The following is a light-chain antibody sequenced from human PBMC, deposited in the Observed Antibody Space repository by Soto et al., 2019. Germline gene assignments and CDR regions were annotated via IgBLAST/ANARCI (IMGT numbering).Light chain of an antibody. CDR3: QQSGSWPQLT. V-gene: IGKV3-11*01. CDR1: QSVRGY. J-gene: IGKJ4*01. Sequence: EIVLTQSPATLSLSPGERATLSCGASQSVRGYLAWDQQKAGRAPRLLIYDAFNRATGIPPRFSGSGSGTAFTLPTGSLQPEDFAVYYCQQSGSWPQLTFGRGTKVDIK. CDR2: DAF.